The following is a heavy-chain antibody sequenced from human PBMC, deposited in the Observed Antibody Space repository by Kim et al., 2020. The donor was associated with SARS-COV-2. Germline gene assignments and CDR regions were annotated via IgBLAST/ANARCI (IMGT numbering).Heavy chain of an antibody. D-gene: IGHD6-6*01. Sequence: GGSLRLSCAASGFTFNTFAMSWVRQAPGKGLEWVSQISSRGTATYYADSVKGRFTISRDNSRTTLFLQINSLSADDTAVYYCVKPTDLSSSYNAFAVWGQGTMVAVSS. CDR3: VKPTDLSSSYNAFAV. J-gene: IGHJ3*01. CDR2: ISSRGTAT. V-gene: IGHV3-23*01. CDR1: GFTFNTFA.